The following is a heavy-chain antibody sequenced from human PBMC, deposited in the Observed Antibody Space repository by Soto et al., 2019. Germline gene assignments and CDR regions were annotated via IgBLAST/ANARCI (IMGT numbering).Heavy chain of an antibody. V-gene: IGHV1-69*13. CDR1: GGTFSSNA. CDR3: ARAAMDHYYYYGMDV. J-gene: IGHJ6*02. D-gene: IGHD5-18*01. CDR2: IIPIFGTA. Sequence: SVKVSCKASGGTFSSNAISWVRQAPGQGLEWMGGIIPIFGTANYAQKFQGRVTITADESTSTAYMELSSLRSEDTAVYYCARAAMDHYYYYGMDVWGQGTTVTVSS.